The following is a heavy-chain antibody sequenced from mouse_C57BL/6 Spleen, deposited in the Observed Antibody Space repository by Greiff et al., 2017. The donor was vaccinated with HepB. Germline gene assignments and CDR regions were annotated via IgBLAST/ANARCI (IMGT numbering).Heavy chain of an antibody. CDR3: TSGRADY. CDR2: INPNNGGT. CDR1: GYTFTDYY. V-gene: IGHV1-26*01. J-gene: IGHJ2*01. D-gene: IGHD1-1*02. Sequence: EVQLQQSGPELVKPGASVKISCKASGYTFTDYYMNWVKQSHGKSLEWIGDINPNNGGTSYNQKFKGKATLTVAKSSSTAYMERRSLTSEDSAVYYCTSGRADYWGQGTTLTVSS.